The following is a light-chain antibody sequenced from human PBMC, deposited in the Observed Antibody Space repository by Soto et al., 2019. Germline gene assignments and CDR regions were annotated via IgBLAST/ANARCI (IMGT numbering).Light chain of an antibody. V-gene: IGKV3-20*01. CDR1: QSVASNY. CDR2: RAS. J-gene: IGKJ2*01. Sequence: EIVLTQSPGTLSLSPGERATLSCRASQSVASNYLAWYQQKPGQAPRVLIYRASSRASGIPDRFSGSGSGTDFTLTISRLEPEDFAVYYCQQYGLSHTFGQGTKLEIK. CDR3: QQYGLSHT.